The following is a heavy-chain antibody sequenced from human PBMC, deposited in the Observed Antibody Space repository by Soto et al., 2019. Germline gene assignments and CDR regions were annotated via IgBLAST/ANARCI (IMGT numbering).Heavy chain of an antibody. CDR3: ARFFVGRLREPTDAFDI. J-gene: IGHJ3*02. Sequence: GGSLRLSCAASGFTFSSYSMNWVRQAPGKGLEWVSSISSSSSYIYYADSVKGRFTISRDNAKNSLYLQMNSLRAEDTAVYYCARFFVGRLREPTDAFDIWGQGTMVTVSS. CDR2: ISSSSSYI. D-gene: IGHD6-25*01. V-gene: IGHV3-21*01. CDR1: GFTFSSYS.